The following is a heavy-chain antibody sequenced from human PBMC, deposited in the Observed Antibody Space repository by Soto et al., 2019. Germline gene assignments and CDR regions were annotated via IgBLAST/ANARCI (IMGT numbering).Heavy chain of an antibody. CDR2: IYYSGST. D-gene: IGHD3-16*02. J-gene: IGHJ5*02. CDR3: ARHLGPTYYDYIWGSYRPNWFDP. Sequence: QLQLQESGPGLVKPSETLSLTCTVSGGSISSSSYYWGWIRQPPGKGLEWIGSIYYSGSTYYNPSLKGRVTISVDTSKNQFSLKLSSVTAADTAVYYCARHLGPTYYDYIWGSYRPNWFDPWGQGTLVTVSS. V-gene: IGHV4-39*01. CDR1: GGSISSSSYY.